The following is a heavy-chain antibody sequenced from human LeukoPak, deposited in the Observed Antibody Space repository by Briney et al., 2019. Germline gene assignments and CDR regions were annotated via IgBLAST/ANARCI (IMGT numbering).Heavy chain of an antibody. Sequence: ASVKVSCKASGYTFTSYDINWVRQATGQGLEWMGWMNPNSGNTGYAQKFQGRVTITADKSTSTAYMELSSLRSDDTAVYYCARVDAREPITIFVPTRANWFDPWGQGTLVTVSS. CDR1: GYTFTSYD. CDR2: MNPNSGNT. V-gene: IGHV1-8*01. CDR3: ARVDAREPITIFVPTRANWFDP. J-gene: IGHJ5*02. D-gene: IGHD3-3*01.